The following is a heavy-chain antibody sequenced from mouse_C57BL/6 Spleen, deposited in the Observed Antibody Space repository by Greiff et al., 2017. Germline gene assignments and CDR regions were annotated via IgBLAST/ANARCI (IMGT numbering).Heavy chain of an antibody. CDR1: GYTFTSYW. CDR3: AREVPFITTVVATKGFAY. D-gene: IGHD1-1*01. J-gene: IGHJ3*01. V-gene: IGHV1-5*01. CDR2: IYPGNSDT. Sequence: VQLQQSGTVLARPGASVKMSCKTSGYTFTSYWMHWVKQRPGQGLEWIGAIYPGNSDTSYNQKFKGKAKLTAVTSASTAYMELSSLTNEDSAVYYCAREVPFITTVVATKGFAYWGQGTLVTVSA.